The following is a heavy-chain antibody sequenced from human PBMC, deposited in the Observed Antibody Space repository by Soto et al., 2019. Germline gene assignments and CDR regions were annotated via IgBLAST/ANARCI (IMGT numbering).Heavy chain of an antibody. J-gene: IGHJ6*02. Sequence: SETRSRTWAVSGYSISGGYYWCFIRQPPGKGLEWIGSIYHSGSTYYNPSLKSRVTISVDTSKNQFSLKLSSVTAADTAVYYCASPSYMGGFRDHYYYGMDVWGQGTTVTVSS. CDR1: GYSISGGYY. CDR3: ASPSYMGGFRDHYYYGMDV. V-gene: IGHV4-38-2*01. D-gene: IGHD3-16*01. CDR2: IYHSGST.